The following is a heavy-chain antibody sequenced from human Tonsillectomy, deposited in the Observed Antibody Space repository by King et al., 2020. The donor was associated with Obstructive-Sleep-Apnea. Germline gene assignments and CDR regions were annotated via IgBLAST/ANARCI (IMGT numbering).Heavy chain of an antibody. D-gene: IGHD3-16*01. CDR3: AKDLPLGGNGDPWFFDY. CDR2: ISGSAKST. V-gene: IGHV3-23*04. J-gene: IGHJ4*02. CDR1: GFIFSDYA. Sequence: VQLVESGGGLVQPGGSLRLSCGASGFIFSDYAMSWVRQAPGKGLEWVSGISGSAKSTFYADSVKGRFTISRDNAKNTLYLQMNSLRAEDTAIYYCAKDLPLGGNGDPWFFDYWGQGTLVTVSS.